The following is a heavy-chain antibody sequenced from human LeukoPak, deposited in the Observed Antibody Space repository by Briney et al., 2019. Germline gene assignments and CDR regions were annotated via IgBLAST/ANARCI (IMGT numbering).Heavy chain of an antibody. Sequence: GGSLRLSCAASGFTFSSYAMHWVRQAPGKGLEWVAVISYDGSNKYYADSVKGRFTISRDNSKNTLYLQMNSLRAEDTAVYYCAKEKEMATTFYYYYGMDVWGQGTTVTVSS. D-gene: IGHD5-24*01. J-gene: IGHJ6*02. CDR2: ISYDGSNK. CDR3: AKEKEMATTFYYYYGMDV. CDR1: GFTFSSYA. V-gene: IGHV3-30-3*01.